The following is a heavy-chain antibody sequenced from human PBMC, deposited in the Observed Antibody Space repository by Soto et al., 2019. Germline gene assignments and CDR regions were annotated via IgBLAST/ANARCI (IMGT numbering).Heavy chain of an antibody. Sequence: GESLKISCQGSGYSFTNFWIGWVRQMPGKGLEWMGIIYPGASDTRYSPSFQGQVTISADKSISTAYLQWSSLKASDTAMYYCARLREGEVRTTTGFCDYWGQGTLVTVSS. CDR3: ARLREGEVRTTTGFCDY. CDR1: GYSFTNFW. J-gene: IGHJ4*02. CDR2: IYPGASDT. V-gene: IGHV5-51*01. D-gene: IGHD1-26*01.